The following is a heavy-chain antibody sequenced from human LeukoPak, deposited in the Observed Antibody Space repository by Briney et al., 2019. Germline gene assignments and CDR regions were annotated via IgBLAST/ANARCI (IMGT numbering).Heavy chain of an antibody. D-gene: IGHD6-6*01. CDR3: ARDGEYGKGLFDY. V-gene: IGHV3-74*01. CDR2: INSDGSST. CDR1: GFTFSSYW. Sequence: GGSLRLSCAASGFTFSSYWTHWVRQAPGKGLVWVSRINSDGSSTSYADSVKGRFTISRDNAKNTLYLQMNSLRAEDTAVYYCARDGEYGKGLFDYWGQGTLVTVSS. J-gene: IGHJ4*02.